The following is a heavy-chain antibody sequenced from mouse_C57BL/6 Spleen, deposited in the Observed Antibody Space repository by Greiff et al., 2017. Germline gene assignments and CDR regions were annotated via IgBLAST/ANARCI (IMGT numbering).Heavy chain of an antibody. CDR3: TRSDGSSGYEN. CDR2: IDPETGGT. V-gene: IGHV1-15*01. CDR1: GYTFTDYE. J-gene: IGHJ3*01. D-gene: IGHD3-2*02. Sequence: VQLQQSGAELVRPGASVTLSCKASGYTFTDYEMHWVKQTPVHGLEWIGAIDPETGGTAYNQKFKGKAILTADKSSSTSYMELRSLTSEDSADYYGTRSDGSSGYENWGQGTMVTVSA.